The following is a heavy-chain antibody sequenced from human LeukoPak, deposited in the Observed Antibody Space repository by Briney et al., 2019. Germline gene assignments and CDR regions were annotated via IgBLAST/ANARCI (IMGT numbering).Heavy chain of an antibody. CDR3: ATGRHTSGWYPLSY. D-gene: IGHD6-19*01. Sequence: ASVKVSCKVSVYTLTELAMHWVRQAPGKGLEWMGGFDPEEGETIYAQKFQGRVTMTEDTSTDTAYMELSSLRSEDTAVYYCATGRHTSGWYPLSYWGQGTLVTVSS. CDR1: VYTLTELA. V-gene: IGHV1-24*01. CDR2: FDPEEGET. J-gene: IGHJ4*02.